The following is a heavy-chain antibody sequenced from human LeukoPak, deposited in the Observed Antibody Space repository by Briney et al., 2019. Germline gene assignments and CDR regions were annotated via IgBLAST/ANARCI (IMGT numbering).Heavy chain of an antibody. Sequence: GGSLRLSCAASGFTFSSYIMNWVRQAPGKGLEWVSSISSSSSYIYYADSVKGRFTISRDNAKNSLYLQMNSLRAEDTAVYYCARAGTQQPFDYWGQGTLVTVSS. CDR3: ARAGTQQPFDY. D-gene: IGHD6-13*01. V-gene: IGHV3-21*01. J-gene: IGHJ4*02. CDR2: ISSSSSYI. CDR1: GFTFSSYI.